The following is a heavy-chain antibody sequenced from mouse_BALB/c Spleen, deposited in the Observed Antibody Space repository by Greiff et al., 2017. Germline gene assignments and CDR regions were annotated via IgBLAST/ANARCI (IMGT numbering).Heavy chain of an antibody. Sequence: VQLQESGPGLVAPSQSLSITCTVSGFSLTSYGVHWVRQPPGKGLEWLGVIWAGGSTNYNSALMSRLSISKDNSKSQVFLKMNSLQTDDTAMYYCARDDDYLWFAYWGQGTLVTVSA. CDR2: IWAGGST. CDR3: ARDDDYLWFAY. CDR1: GFSLTSYG. V-gene: IGHV2-9*02. D-gene: IGHD2-4*01. J-gene: IGHJ3*01.